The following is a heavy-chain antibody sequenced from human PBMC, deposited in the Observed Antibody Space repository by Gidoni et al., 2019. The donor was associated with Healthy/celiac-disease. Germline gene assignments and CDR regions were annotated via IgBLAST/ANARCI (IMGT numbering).Heavy chain of an antibody. CDR2: IYYSGST. CDR1: GGSISSGGYY. V-gene: IGHV4-31*03. CDR3: ARVYPVATVDY. Sequence: QVQLQESGPGLVKPSQTLSRTCTVSGGSISSGGYYWSGLRQPPGKGLEWIGYIYYSGSTYYNPSLKSRVTISVDTSKNQFSLKLSSVTAADTAVYYCARVYPVATVDYWGQGTLVTVSS. D-gene: IGHD5-12*01. J-gene: IGHJ4*02.